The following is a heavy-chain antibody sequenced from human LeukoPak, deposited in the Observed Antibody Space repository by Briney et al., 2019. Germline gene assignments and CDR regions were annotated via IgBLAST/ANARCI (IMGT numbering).Heavy chain of an antibody. D-gene: IGHD3-22*01. CDR1: GITFSHYW. J-gene: IGHJ4*02. CDR2: TNTDGSST. CDR3: VPSDSSDLD. V-gene: IGHV3-74*01. Sequence: GGSLRLSREASGITFSHYWMHWARQAPGKGLVWVSRTNTDGSSTSYMDSVKGRFTISRDNAKNTIYLQMNSLRAEDTAVYYCVPSDSSDLDWGQGTLVTVSS.